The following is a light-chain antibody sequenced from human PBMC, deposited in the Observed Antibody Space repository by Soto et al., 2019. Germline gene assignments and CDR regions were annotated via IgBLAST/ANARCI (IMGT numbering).Light chain of an antibody. CDR2: AAS. CDR1: QSVSSSY. J-gene: IGKJ1*01. Sequence: EIVLTHSPGTLSLSPCERATLSCSASQSVSSSYLAWYQQKPGQAPRLLIYAASSRATGIPDRFSGSGSGTDFTLTISRLEPEDFAVYFCQQYGSSPWTFGQGTKVDIK. CDR3: QQYGSSPWT. V-gene: IGKV3-20*01.